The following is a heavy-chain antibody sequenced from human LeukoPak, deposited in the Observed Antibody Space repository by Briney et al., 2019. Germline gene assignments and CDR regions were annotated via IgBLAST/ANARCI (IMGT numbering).Heavy chain of an antibody. CDR1: GITFSSHW. D-gene: IGHD3-10*01. CDR3: ARVLLGSWDWFDP. Sequence: GGSLRLSCAASGITFSSHWMSWVRQAAGKGLEWVANIKQDGSEKYYVDSVKGRFTISRDNAKNTLYLQMNSLRAEDTAVYYCARVLLGSWDWFDPWGQGTLVTVSS. CDR2: IKQDGSEK. V-gene: IGHV3-7*01. J-gene: IGHJ5*02.